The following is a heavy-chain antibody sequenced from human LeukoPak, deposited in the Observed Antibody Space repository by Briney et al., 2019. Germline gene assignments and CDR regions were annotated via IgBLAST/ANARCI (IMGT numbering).Heavy chain of an antibody. CDR1: GGPISSYY. D-gene: IGHD3-10*01. CDR3: ARAVYYGSTLDY. V-gene: IGHV4-59*01. CDR2: IYYSGST. J-gene: IGHJ4*02. Sequence: SEALSLTCTVPGGPISSYYWSWIRQPPGKGLEWIGYIYYSGSTNYNPSLKSRVTISVDTSKNQFSLKLSSVTAADTAVYYCARAVYYGSTLDYWGQGTLVTVSS.